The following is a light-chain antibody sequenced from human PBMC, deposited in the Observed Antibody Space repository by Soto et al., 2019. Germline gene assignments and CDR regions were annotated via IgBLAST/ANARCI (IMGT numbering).Light chain of an antibody. CDR1: QSVSSN. Sequence: EILMTQSPATLSVSPGERATLSCRASQSVSSNFACYQQKPGQAPRLLIYGASTRATGIPARFSGSGSGTEFTLTMSSLQSEDFAVYYCQQYNNWPAITFGQGTRLEIK. CDR2: GAS. V-gene: IGKV3-15*01. CDR3: QQYNNWPAIT. J-gene: IGKJ5*01.